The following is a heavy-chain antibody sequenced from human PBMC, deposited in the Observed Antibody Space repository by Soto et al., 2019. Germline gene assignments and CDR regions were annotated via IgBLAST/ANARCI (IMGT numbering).Heavy chain of an antibody. V-gene: IGHV1-69*01. CDR2: IIPIFGTA. D-gene: IGHD3-3*01. CDR3: ARKEKYYDFWSGYPTYYYYYGMDV. CDR1: GGTFSSYA. J-gene: IGHJ6*02. Sequence: QVQLVQSGAEVKKPGSSVKVSCKASGGTFSSYAISWVRQAPGQGLEWMGGIIPIFGTANYAQKFQGRVTINEDESTSTAYMELSSLRSEDTAVYYCARKEKYYDFWSGYPTYYYYYGMDVWGHGTTVTVSS.